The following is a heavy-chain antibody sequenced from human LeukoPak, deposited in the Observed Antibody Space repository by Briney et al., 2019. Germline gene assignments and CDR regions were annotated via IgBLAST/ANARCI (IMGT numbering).Heavy chain of an antibody. V-gene: IGHV3-30*04. Sequence: GGPLRLFCGASGFPLSRYVMLCVREAPGRGLVGGAFISYDGSNKYVADSVKGRFTISRTNSKNTLSLQMNSLRTDDTADYSGARGGYDFCSGYNGNDYWGQGTMVTVSS. CDR3: ARGGYDFCSGYNGNDY. CDR1: GFPLSRYV. CDR2: ISYDGSNK. D-gene: IGHD3-3*01. J-gene: IGHJ4*02.